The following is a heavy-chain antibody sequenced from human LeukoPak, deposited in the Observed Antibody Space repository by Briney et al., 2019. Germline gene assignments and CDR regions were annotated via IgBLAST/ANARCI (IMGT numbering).Heavy chain of an antibody. V-gene: IGHV3-23*01. D-gene: IGHD6-19*01. CDR2: ISGSGGST. CDR3: ATIGVINSAWWGYFDL. J-gene: IGHJ2*01. Sequence: PGGSLRLSCAASGFTFSSYAMSWVRQAPGKGLEWVSAISGSGGSTYYADSVKGRFTISRDNSKNTLYLQMNSLRAEDTAVYYCATIGVINSAWWGYFDLWGRGTLVTVSS. CDR1: GFTFSSYA.